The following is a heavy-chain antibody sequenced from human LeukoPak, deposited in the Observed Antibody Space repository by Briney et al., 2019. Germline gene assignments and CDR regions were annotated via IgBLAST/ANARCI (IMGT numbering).Heavy chain of an antibody. CDR1: GGSISSGGYS. V-gene: IGHV4-30-2*01. Sequence: SSETLSLTCAVSGGSISSGGYSWSWIRQPPGKGLEWIGCIYHSGSTYYNPSLKSRVTISVDRSKNQFSLKLSSVTAADTAVYYCARFAYCGGHCWYYFDYWGQGSLVTVSS. CDR3: ARFAYCGGHCWYYFDY. D-gene: IGHD2-21*02. CDR2: IYHSGST. J-gene: IGHJ4*02.